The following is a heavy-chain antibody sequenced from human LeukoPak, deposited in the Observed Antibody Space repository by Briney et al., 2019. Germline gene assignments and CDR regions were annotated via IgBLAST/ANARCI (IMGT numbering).Heavy chain of an antibody. D-gene: IGHD3-10*01. CDR2: INHSGST. J-gene: IGHJ4*02. Sequence: SETLSLTCAVYGGSFSGYYWSWIRQPPGKGLEWIGEINHSGSTNYNPSLKSRVTISVDTSKNQFSLKLSSVTAADTAMYYCARLLYYGSGSYLDYWGQGTLVTVSS. V-gene: IGHV4-34*01. CDR1: GGSFSGYY. CDR3: ARLLYYGSGSYLDY.